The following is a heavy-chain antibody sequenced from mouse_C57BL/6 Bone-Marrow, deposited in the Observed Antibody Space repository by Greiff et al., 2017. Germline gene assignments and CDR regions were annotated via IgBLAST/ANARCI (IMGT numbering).Heavy chain of an antibody. J-gene: IGHJ4*01. D-gene: IGHD1-1*01. V-gene: IGHV3-6*01. CDR2: ISYDGSN. CDR3: ANVGSSYAMDY. CDR1: GYSITSGYY. Sequence: EVQLQQSGPGLVKPSQSLSLTCSVTGYSITSGYYWNWIRQFPGNKLEWMGYISYDGSNNYNPSLKNRISITRDTSKNQFFLKLNSVTTEDTATYYCANVGSSYAMDYWGQGTSVTVSS.